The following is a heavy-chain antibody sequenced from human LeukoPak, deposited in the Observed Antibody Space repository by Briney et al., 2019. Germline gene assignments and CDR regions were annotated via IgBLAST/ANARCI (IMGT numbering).Heavy chain of an antibody. CDR2: IYYSGST. V-gene: IGHV4-59*08. J-gene: IGHJ4*02. Sequence: GSLRLSCAASGFTFSSYWMSWIRQPPGKGLEWIGYIYYSGSTNYNPSLKSRVTISVDTSKNQFSLKLSSVTAADTAVYYCASGSYYFGLFDYWGQGTLVTVSS. CDR3: ASGSYYFGLFDY. D-gene: IGHD1-26*01. CDR1: GFTFSSYW.